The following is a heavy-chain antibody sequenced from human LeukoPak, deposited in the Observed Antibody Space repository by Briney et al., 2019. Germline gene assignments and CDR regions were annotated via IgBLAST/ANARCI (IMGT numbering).Heavy chain of an antibody. CDR3: AKYRTTSVPPRNFDY. D-gene: IGHD1-14*01. V-gene: IGHV3-23*01. CDR1: GFTFSSYA. Sequence: GGSLRLSCAASGFTFSSYAMIWVRQAPGKGLEWVSVIGSDSGGARYADSVEGRFTVSRDNSKNTLYLQMNSLRADDTAVYYCAKYRTTSVPPRNFDYWGQGTLVTVSS. J-gene: IGHJ4*02. CDR2: IGSDSGGA.